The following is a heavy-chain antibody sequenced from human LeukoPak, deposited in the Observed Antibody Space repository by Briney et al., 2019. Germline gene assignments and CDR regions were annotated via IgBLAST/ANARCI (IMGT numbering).Heavy chain of an antibody. Sequence: ALRLSCVASGFIFDNYGMHWVRQAPGKGLEWVSRISWNSGNIGYADSVKGRFTISRDNAKNSLYLQMNSLRGEDTALYYCAKDVDFDGYFDYWGQGTLVTVSS. V-gene: IGHV3-9*01. CDR1: GFIFDNYG. J-gene: IGHJ4*02. CDR3: AKDVDFDGYFDY. D-gene: IGHD5-24*01. CDR2: ISWNSGNI.